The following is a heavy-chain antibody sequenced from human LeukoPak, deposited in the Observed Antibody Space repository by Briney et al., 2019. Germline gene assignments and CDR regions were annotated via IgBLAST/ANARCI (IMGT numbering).Heavy chain of an antibody. V-gene: IGHV3-74*01. CDR3: ASDLSHGMDV. D-gene: IGHD2/OR15-2a*01. CDR1: GFTFSNYW. CDR2: IYKDGSNP. Sequence: GGSLRLSCAASGFTFSNYWMHWVRQAPGKGLVWVSHIYKDGSNPNYADSVKGRFTISRDNAKNTLYLQMNSLRAEDTAVYYCASDLSHGMDVWGPRDHGHRLL. J-gene: IGHJ6*01.